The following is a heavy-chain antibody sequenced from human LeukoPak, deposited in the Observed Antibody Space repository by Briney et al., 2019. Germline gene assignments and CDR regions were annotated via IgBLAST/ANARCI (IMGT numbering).Heavy chain of an antibody. CDR1: GLTFSSYG. D-gene: IGHD2-2*01. CDR3: AKDSSVRYCSSTSCYDDYFDY. J-gene: IGHJ4*02. CDR2: IWYDGSNK. Sequence: GGSLRLSCAASGLTFSSYGMHWVRQAPGKGLEWVAVIWYDGSNKYYADSVKGRFTISRDNSKNTLYLQMNSLRAEDTAVYYCAKDSSVRYCSSTSCYDDYFDYWGQGTLVTVSS. V-gene: IGHV3-33*06.